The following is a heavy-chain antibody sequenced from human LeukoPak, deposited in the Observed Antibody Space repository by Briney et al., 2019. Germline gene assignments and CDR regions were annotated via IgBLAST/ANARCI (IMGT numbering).Heavy chain of an antibody. J-gene: IGHJ5*02. CDR3: ARDLIIPPYNWFDP. D-gene: IGHD2-8*01. V-gene: IGHV4-4*07. Sequence: SETLSLTCTASGGSISSYYWSWIRQAAGKGLEWIGRIHTSGRTDYNPSLRSRVTMSLDTSKNQFSLKLSSVTAADTAFDYCARDLIIPPYNWFDPWGQGTLVTVSS. CDR2: IHTSGRT. CDR1: GGSISSYY.